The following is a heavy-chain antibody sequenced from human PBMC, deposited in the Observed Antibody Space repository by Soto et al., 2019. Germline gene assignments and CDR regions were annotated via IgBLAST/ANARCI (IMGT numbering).Heavy chain of an antibody. CDR1: GFTFSSYS. V-gene: IGHV3-48*02. J-gene: IGHJ4*02. Sequence: EVQLVESGGGLVQPGGSLRLSCAASGFTFSSYSMNWVRQAPGKGLEWVSYISSSSTIYYADSVKGRFTISRDNAKNSLYLQMNSLRDEDTAVYYCARGSGSYGFWGQGTLVTVSS. D-gene: IGHD1-26*01. CDR2: ISSSSTI. CDR3: ARGSGSYGF.